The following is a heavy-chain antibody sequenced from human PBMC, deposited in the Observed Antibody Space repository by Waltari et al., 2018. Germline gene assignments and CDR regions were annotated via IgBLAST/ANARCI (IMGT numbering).Heavy chain of an antibody. CDR1: GYSFSDYP. V-gene: IGHV7-4-1*02. CDR3: ARKIGATSSAWYFDL. J-gene: IGHJ2*01. D-gene: IGHD6-6*01. Sequence: QVQLVQSGSELREPGASVKISCQASGYSFSDYPMNWVRQAPGQGLEWMGWINSGTGNPTYAQGLTGRFVFSLDTSVSTAYLQISSLEAEDTAVYYCARKIGATSSAWYFDLWGRGSLVTVSS. CDR2: INSGTGNP.